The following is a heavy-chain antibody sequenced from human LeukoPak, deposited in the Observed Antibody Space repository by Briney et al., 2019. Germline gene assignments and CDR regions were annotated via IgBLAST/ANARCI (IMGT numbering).Heavy chain of an antibody. J-gene: IGHJ2*01. V-gene: IGHV3-30-3*01. CDR1: GFTFDYYD. CDR3: AGGNWYLDV. Sequence: GSSLRLSCAASGFTFDYYDMHWVRQAPGKGLEWLTFVSTSGDHKYYSDSAEGRFTISRDNSNKIVYLQMSGLRLDDTAFYYCAGGNWYLDVWGRGSLVIVSS. CDR2: VSTSGDHK.